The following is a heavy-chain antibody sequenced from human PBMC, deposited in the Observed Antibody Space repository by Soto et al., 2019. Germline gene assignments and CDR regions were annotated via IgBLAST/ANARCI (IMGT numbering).Heavy chain of an antibody. V-gene: IGHV1-69*06. CDR3: ARDRNYYDSSGYYPHYFDY. CDR2: IIPIFGTA. D-gene: IGHD3-22*01. CDR1: GGTFSSYA. J-gene: IGHJ4*02. Sequence: SVKVSCKASGGTFSSYAISWVRQAPGQGLEWMGGIIPIFGTANYAQKFQGRVTITADKSTSTAYMELSSLRSEDTAVYYCARDRNYYDSSGYYPHYFDYWGQGTLVTVYS.